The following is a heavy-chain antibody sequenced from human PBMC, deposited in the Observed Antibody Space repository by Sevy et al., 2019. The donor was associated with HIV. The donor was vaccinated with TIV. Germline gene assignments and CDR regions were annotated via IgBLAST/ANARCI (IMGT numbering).Heavy chain of an antibody. D-gene: IGHD3-22*01. V-gene: IGHV3-30*18. J-gene: IGHJ3*02. CDR1: GFTFSSYV. CDR2: ISYDGNNK. Sequence: GGSLRLSCAASGFTFSSYVMHWVRQAPGKGLEWVAVISYDGNNKYNADSVKGRFTISRDNSKNTLYLQRNSRRAEDRAVYYCAKGPSLTDLWWWWLLPGDIGGKGTRVT. CDR3: AKGPSLTDLWWWWLLPGDI.